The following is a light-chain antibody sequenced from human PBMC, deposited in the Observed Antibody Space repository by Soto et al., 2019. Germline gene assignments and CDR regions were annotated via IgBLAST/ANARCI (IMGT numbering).Light chain of an antibody. CDR3: MQGSHWPPIT. Sequence: IVMTQNPLSLSVSPGQPASISCKSSESLLHSDLKTHLYWYLQRPGQSPRRLIYKVSNREAGVPDRFSGSGSGTDFTLKISRVEAEDVGLYYCMQGSHWPPITFGQGTRLEI. V-gene: IGKV2-30*02. CDR1: ESLLHSDLKTH. J-gene: IGKJ5*01. CDR2: KVS.